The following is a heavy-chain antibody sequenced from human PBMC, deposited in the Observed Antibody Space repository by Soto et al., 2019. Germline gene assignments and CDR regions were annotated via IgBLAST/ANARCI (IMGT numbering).Heavy chain of an antibody. CDR3: ASTPLYCSGGSCSPYYFDY. CDR2: IIPIFGTA. J-gene: IGHJ4*02. CDR1: GGTFSSYA. D-gene: IGHD2-15*01. V-gene: IGHV1-69*13. Sequence: SVKVSCKASGGTFSSYAISWVRQAPGQGLEWMGGIIPIFGTANYAQKFQGRVTITADESTSTAYMELSSLRSEDTAVYYCASTPLYCSGGSCSPYYFDYWGQGTLVTVSS.